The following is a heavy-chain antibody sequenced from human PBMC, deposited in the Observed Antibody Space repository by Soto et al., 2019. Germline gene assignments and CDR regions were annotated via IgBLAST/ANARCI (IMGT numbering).Heavy chain of an antibody. CDR1: GFSLSTSGVG. CDR2: IYWDDDK. D-gene: IGHD6-13*01. J-gene: IGHJ4*02. V-gene: IGHV2-5*02. CDR3: AHRLAATGLFDY. Sequence: QITLKESGPTLVKPTQTLTLTCTFSGFSLSTSGVGVGWIRQPPGKALEWLALIYWDDDKRYSPSLKSRPTITKDTSKNQVVPTMTNMDPVDTATYYCAHRLAATGLFDYWGQGTLVTVSS.